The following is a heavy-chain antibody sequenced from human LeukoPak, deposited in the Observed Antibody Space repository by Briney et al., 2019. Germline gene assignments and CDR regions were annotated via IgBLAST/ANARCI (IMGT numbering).Heavy chain of an antibody. CDR3: ARRRTSGKNWFDP. CDR1: GYTFTGYY. V-gene: IGHV1-46*01. Sequence: ASVKVSCKASGYTFTGYYMHWVRQAPGQGLEWMGWINPSGGSTSYAQKFQGRVTMTRDMSTSTVYMELSSLRSEDTAVYYCARRRTSGKNWFDPWGQGTLVTVSS. D-gene: IGHD6-6*01. CDR2: INPSGGST. J-gene: IGHJ5*02.